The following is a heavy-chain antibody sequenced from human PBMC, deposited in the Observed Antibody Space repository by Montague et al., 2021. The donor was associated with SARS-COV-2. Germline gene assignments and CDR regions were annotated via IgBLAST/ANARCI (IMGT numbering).Heavy chain of an antibody. CDR1: GGSISSYY. Sequence: SETLSLTCTVSGGSISSYYWSWIRQPPGKGLEWIGYIYYSGSTNYNPSLKSRVTISVDTSKNQFSLKLSSVTAADTAVYYCARRGLGYCGGGSCPNAFDIWGQGTMVTVSS. CDR3: ARRGLGYCGGGSCPNAFDI. D-gene: IGHD2-15*01. V-gene: IGHV4-59*01. J-gene: IGHJ3*02. CDR2: IYYSGST.